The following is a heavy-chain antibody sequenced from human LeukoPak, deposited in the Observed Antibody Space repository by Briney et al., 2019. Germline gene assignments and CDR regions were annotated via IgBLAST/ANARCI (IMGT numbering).Heavy chain of an antibody. V-gene: IGHV3-30*02. CDR3: ARGRLSSTSCYYY. Sequence: GGSLRLSCAASGFIFSSYGMHWVRQAPGKGLEWVAFIRYDGRNKYYADSVKGRFTISRDNSKNTLYLQMNSLRGEDTAVYYCARGRLSSTSCYYYWGQGTLVTVSS. CDR2: IRYDGRNK. J-gene: IGHJ4*02. D-gene: IGHD2-2*01. CDR1: GFIFSSYG.